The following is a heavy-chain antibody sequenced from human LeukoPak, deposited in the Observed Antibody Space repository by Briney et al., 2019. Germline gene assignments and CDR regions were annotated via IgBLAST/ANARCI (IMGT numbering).Heavy chain of an antibody. CDR1: GYTFANSA. CDR2: INAGNGNT. CDR3: ARALNYYSSGSFSDY. J-gene: IGHJ4*02. Sequence: ASVKVSCKASGYTFANSAIHWVRQAPGQRLEWVAWINAGNGNTKSSQKFQGRVTITRDTSANTAYMELSSLKSEDTAVYYCARALNYYSSGSFSDYWGQGTLVTVSS. D-gene: IGHD3-10*01. V-gene: IGHV1-3*01.